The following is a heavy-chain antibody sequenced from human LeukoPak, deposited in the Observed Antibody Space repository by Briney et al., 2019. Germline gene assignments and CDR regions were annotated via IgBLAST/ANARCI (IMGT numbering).Heavy chain of an antibody. V-gene: IGHV3-21*01. D-gene: IGHD3-22*01. J-gene: IGHJ4*02. CDR3: ARVAYYYDSSGYPFDY. Sequence: GGSLRLSCEASGFTFSTYNMNWVRQAPGKRLEWVSSISSSSSYIYYADSVKGRFTISRDNAKNSLYLQMNSLRAEDTAVYYCARVAYYYDSSGYPFDYWGQGTLVTVSS. CDR1: GFTFSTYN. CDR2: ISSSSSYI.